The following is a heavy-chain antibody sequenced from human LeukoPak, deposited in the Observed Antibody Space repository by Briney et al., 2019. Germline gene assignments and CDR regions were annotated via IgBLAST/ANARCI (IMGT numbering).Heavy chain of an antibody. D-gene: IGHD6-13*01. CDR1: GYTFTSYG. CDR3: ARGSIAAAGKEGDFDY. CDR2: ISAYNGNT. J-gene: IGHJ4*02. Sequence: ASVKVSCKASGYTFTSYGISWVRQAPGQGLEWMGWISAYNGNTNYAQKLQGRVTMTTDTSTSTAYMELRSLRSEDTAVYYCARGSIAAAGKEGDFDYWGQGTLVTVSS. V-gene: IGHV1-18*01.